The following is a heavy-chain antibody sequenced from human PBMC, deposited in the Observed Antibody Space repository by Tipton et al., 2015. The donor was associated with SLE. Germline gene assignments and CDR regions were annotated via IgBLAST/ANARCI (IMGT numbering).Heavy chain of an antibody. CDR3: VTDMDSSGSQSALEY. V-gene: IGHV3-9*01. CDR1: GFEFGDCA. CDR2: ISWDSDES. J-gene: IGHJ4*02. D-gene: IGHD3-10*01. Sequence: SLRLSCAASGFEFGDCAMHWVRQAPGKGLEWVSGISWDSDESNYADSVRGRVTISRDNDKSALYLHMSGLRPEDTAFYYCVTDMDSSGSQSALEYWGQGILVTVSS.